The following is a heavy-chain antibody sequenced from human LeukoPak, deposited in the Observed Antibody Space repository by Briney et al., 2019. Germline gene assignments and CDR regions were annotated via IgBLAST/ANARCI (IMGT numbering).Heavy chain of an antibody. CDR3: TTGRGAYDVFDF. CDR2: IDPEDGKS. D-gene: IGHD1-1*01. J-gene: IGHJ4*02. Sequence: GATVKVSCKTSGFLFSAYYMDWVQQAPGKGLRWMGRIDPEDGKSTYAEDFQGRVTLTADMSTDTAYMELSRLTSENTALDYCTTGRGAYDVFDFWGQGSLVIVSS. CDR1: GFLFSAYY. V-gene: IGHV1-69-2*01.